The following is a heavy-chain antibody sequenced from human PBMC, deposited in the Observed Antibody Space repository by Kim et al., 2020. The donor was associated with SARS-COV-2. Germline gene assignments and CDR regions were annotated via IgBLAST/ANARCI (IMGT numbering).Heavy chain of an antibody. CDR3: ALGRYSSSWAYYYFDY. CDR1: GYTFTSYA. V-gene: IGHV7-4-1*02. J-gene: IGHJ4*02. D-gene: IGHD6-13*01. Sequence: ASVKVSCKASGYTFTSYAMNWVRQAPGQGLEWMGWINTNTGNPIYAQGFTGRFVFSLDTSVSTAYLQISSLKAEDTAVYYCALGRYSSSWAYYYFDYWGQGTLVTVSS. CDR2: INTNTGNP.